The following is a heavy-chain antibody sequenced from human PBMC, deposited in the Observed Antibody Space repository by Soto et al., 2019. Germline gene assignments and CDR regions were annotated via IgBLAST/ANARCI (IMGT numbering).Heavy chain of an antibody. J-gene: IGHJ4*02. CDR2: ISYDGSNK. D-gene: IGHD1-1*01. CDR3: ARDGRDGYNSPFDY. Sequence: PGGSLRLSCAASGFTFSSYAMHWVRQAPGKGLEWVAVISYDGSNKYYADSVKGRFTISRDNSKNTLYLQMNSLRAGDTAVYYCARDGRDGYNSPFDYWAREPWSPSPQ. V-gene: IGHV3-30-3*01. CDR1: GFTFSSYA.